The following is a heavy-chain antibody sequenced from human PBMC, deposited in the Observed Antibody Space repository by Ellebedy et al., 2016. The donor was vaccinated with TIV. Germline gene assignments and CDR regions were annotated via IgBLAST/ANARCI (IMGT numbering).Heavy chain of an antibody. CDR2: IDPSDSYT. Sequence: GESLKISXEGSRYNLSSYWITWVRQMPGKGLEWMGRIDPSDSYTKYSPSFQGQVTISADKAISTAYLQWSSLTASDTAMYYCARQALWFGDFLVGFDPWGQGTQVTVSS. CDR1: RYNLSSYW. J-gene: IGHJ5*02. CDR3: ARQALWFGDFLVGFDP. D-gene: IGHD2-21*01. V-gene: IGHV5-10-1*04.